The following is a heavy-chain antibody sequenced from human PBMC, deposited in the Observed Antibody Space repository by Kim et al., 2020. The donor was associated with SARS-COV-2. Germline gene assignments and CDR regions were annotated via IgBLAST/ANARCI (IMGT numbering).Heavy chain of an antibody. D-gene: IGHD2-15*01. J-gene: IGHJ5*02. Sequence: SVKVSCKASGGTFSSYAISWVRQAPGQGLEWMGGIIPIFGTANYAQKFQGRVTITADESTSTAYMELSSLRSEDTAVYYCARVSTVVVVAADYQTFDPWGQGTLVTVSS. CDR1: GGTFSSYA. CDR2: IIPIFGTA. CDR3: ARVSTVVVVAADYQTFDP. V-gene: IGHV1-69*13.